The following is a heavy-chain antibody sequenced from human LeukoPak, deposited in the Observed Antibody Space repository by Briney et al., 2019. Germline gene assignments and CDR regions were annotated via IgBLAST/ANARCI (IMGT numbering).Heavy chain of an antibody. CDR3: AKFKGGVVVPAAPFDP. Sequence: GGSLRLSCAASGFTLSSYAMRWVRQAPGKGLEWVSAISGSGGSTYYADSVKGRFTISRDNSKNTLYLQMNSLRAEDTAVYYCAKFKGGVVVPAAPFDPWGQGTLVTVSS. D-gene: IGHD2-2*01. CDR1: GFTLSSYA. V-gene: IGHV3-23*01. CDR2: ISGSGGST. J-gene: IGHJ5*02.